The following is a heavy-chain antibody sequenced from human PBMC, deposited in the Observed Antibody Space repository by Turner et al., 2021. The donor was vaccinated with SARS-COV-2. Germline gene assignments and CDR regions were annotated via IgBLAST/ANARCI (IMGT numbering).Heavy chain of an antibody. Sequence: QVQLVQSGAAVKKPGASVKVSCKASGYTFTDYYMHWVRQAPGQGLEWMGWINPNSGGTNDAQKFQGRITMTRDTSISTAYMELSRLRSDDTAVYYCATDNYGNLWGQGTLVTVSS. V-gene: IGHV1-2*02. CDR2: INPNSGGT. J-gene: IGHJ5*02. CDR3: ATDNYGNL. D-gene: IGHD3-10*01. CDR1: GYTFTDYY.